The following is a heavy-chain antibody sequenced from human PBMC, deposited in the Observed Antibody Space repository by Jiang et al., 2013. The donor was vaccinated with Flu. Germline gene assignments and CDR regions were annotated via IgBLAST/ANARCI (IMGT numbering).Heavy chain of an antibody. V-gene: IGHV4-30-2*01. Sequence: GSGLVKPSQTLSLTCTVSGGSISSGGYSWSWIRQPPGKGLEWIGYIYHSGSTYYNPSLKSRVTISVDRSKNQFSLKLSSVTAADTAVYYCARDLGGDYSYYYGMDVWGQGTTVTSP. J-gene: IGHJ6*02. CDR1: GGSISSGGYS. D-gene: IGHD4-17*01. CDR3: ARDLGGDYSYYYGMDV. CDR2: IYHSGST.